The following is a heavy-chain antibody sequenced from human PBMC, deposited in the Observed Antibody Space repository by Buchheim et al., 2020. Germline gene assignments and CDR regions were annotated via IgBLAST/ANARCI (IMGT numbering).Heavy chain of an antibody. CDR2: ISYDGSNK. Sequence: QVQLVESGGGVVQPGRSLRLSCAASGFTFSSYGMHWVRQAPGKGLEWVAVISYDGSNKYYADSVKGRFTISRDNSKNTLYLQMNSLRAEDTAVYYCAKGIGSLLLDYWGQGTL. CDR1: GFTFSSYG. D-gene: IGHD1-26*01. CDR3: AKGIGSLLLDY. J-gene: IGHJ4*02. V-gene: IGHV3-30*18.